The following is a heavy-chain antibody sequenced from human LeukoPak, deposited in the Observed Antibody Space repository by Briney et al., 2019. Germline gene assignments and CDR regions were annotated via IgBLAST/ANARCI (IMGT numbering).Heavy chain of an antibody. CDR1: GASISSSNW. CDR2: IFHAGTT. Sequence: PSETLPLTCAVSGASISSSNWWSWARPPAGKGLEWVGEIFHAGTTNYNPSLQSRVTISVDNSRNQFSLKLTSVTASDTAVYYCMSTYCSNISCFYFDYWGQGTLVTVSS. CDR3: MSTYCSNISCFYFDY. V-gene: IGHV4-4*02. J-gene: IGHJ4*02. D-gene: IGHD2-2*01.